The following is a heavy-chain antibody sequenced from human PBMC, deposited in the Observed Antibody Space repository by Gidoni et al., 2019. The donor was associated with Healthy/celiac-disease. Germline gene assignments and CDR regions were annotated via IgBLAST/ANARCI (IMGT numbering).Heavy chain of an antibody. Sequence: QVQLVQSGAEVKKPGASVKVSCHASGYTFTGYYMHWVRQAPGQGLEWMGRINPNSGGTNYAQKFQGRVTMTRDTSISTAYMELSRLRSDDTAVYYCARDRGYYSDSSGYLDPWGQGTLVTVSS. CDR2: INPNSGGT. J-gene: IGHJ5*02. D-gene: IGHD3-22*01. CDR1: GYTFTGYY. V-gene: IGHV1-2*06. CDR3: ARDRGYYSDSSGYLDP.